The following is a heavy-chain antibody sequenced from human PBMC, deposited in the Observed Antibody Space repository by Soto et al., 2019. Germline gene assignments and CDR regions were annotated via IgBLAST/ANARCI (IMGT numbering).Heavy chain of an antibody. Sequence: VQLVESGGGVVQPGRSLRLSCAASGFTFSSYGMHWVRQAPGKGLEWVSTINESGSKTYYADSVKGRFTISSDKSKNTLSLQMNSLRAEDTAVYFCAKDARPTTWGQGTLVTVSS. CDR2: INESGSKT. CDR1: GFTFSSYG. J-gene: IGHJ5*02. CDR3: AKDARPTT. V-gene: IGHV3-23*04.